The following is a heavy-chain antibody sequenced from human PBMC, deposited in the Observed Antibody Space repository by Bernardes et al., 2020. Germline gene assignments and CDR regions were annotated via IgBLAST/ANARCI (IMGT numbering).Heavy chain of an antibody. Sequence: GGSLRLSCAASGFTFDSYAMTWVRQRPGKGLEWVSTINGVADSTYYADSVKGRFTISRDNSKNSLYLQMNSLRVEDTALYYCVRVARITGWYFDFWGQGTLVTVSS. CDR1: GFTFDSYA. D-gene: IGHD6-19*01. V-gene: IGHV3-23*01. CDR3: VRVARITGWYFDF. CDR2: INGVADST. J-gene: IGHJ4*02.